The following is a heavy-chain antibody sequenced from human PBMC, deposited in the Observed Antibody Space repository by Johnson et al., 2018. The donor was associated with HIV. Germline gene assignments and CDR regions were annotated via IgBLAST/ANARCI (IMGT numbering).Heavy chain of an antibody. CDR2: IRYDGSNK. CDR3: TTADCGGDCYEPDAFDI. D-gene: IGHD2-21*02. J-gene: IGHJ3*02. CDR1: GFTFNNYG. V-gene: IGHV3-30*02. Sequence: QVQLVESGGGVVQPGRSLRLSCAASGFTFNNYGMHWVRQAPGKGLEWVAFIRYDGSNKYYADSVKGRFTISRDNSKNTLYLQMNSLKTEDTAVYYCTTADCGGDCYEPDAFDIWGQGTMVTVSS.